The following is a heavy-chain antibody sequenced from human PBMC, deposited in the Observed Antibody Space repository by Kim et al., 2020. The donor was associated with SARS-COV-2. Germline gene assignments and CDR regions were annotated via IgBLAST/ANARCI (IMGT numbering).Heavy chain of an antibody. CDR2: IYSGGDT. J-gene: IGHJ6*01. D-gene: IGHD6-13*01. V-gene: IGHV4-39*01. CDR3: ARLIPSYSSSSASNYYYY. Sequence: GSIRSSSYYWGWIRQPPGKGLEWIGSIYSGGDTYYNPSLESRVTISVDTSKNQFSLSLRSVTAADTAVYYCARLIPSYSSSSASNYYYY. CDR1: GSIRSSSYY.